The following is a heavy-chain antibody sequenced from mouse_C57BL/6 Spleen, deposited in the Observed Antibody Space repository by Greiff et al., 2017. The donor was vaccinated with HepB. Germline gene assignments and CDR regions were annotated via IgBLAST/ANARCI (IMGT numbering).Heavy chain of an antibody. D-gene: IGHD2-4*01. V-gene: IGHV1-19*01. J-gene: IGHJ2*01. CDR1: GYTFTDYY. CDR3: ARQYDYDVDFDY. Sequence: VQLQQSGPVLVKPGASVKMSCKASGYTFTDYYMNWVKQSHGKSLEWIGVINPYNGGTSYNQKFKGKATLTVDRSSSTAYMELNSLTSEDSAVYYCARQYDYDVDFDYWGQGTTLTVSS. CDR2: INPYNGGT.